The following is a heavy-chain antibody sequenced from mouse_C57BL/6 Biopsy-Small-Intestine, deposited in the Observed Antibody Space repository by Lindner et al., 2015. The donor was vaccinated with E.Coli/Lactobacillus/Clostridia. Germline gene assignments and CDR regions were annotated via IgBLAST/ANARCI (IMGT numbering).Heavy chain of an antibody. J-gene: IGHJ3*01. D-gene: IGHD2-3*01. V-gene: IGHV1-20*01. CDR2: INPYSGDT. Sequence: VQLQESGPELVKPGASVKMSCKASGYSFTGYFMSWVKQSHGKSLEWIGHINPYSGDTFYNQKFKGKATLTVDKSSSTAHMELRSLTSEDSALYYCAGYDGYYAWFAYWGQGTLVTVS. CDR3: AGYDGYYAWFAY. CDR1: GYSFTGYF.